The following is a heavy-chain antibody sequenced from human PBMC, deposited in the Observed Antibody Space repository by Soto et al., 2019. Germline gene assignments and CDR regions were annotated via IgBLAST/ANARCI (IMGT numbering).Heavy chain of an antibody. D-gene: IGHD6-13*01. V-gene: IGHV4-39*01. CDR3: ARNSWYNFDY. CDR2: IYESGST. CDR1: GGCIRSGSYY. Sequence: SETLSLTCTVSGGCIRSGSYYWGWIRQPPGKGLEWIGSIYESGSTDYNPSLKSRVAISVDTSKNQFSLKLSPPTAAHQAVDSGARNSWYNFDYCRQXSLVTVS. J-gene: IGHJ4*02.